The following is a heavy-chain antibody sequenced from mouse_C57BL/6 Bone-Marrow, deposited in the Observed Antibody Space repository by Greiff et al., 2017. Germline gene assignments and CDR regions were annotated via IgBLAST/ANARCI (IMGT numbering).Heavy chain of an antibody. Sequence: VQLQQSDAELVKPGASVKISCKVSGYTFTDHTIHWMKQRPEQGLEWIGYIYPSDGRTKYNEKFKGKATLTADKSCSTAYMQLNRLTSEDSAVYICASDGYCGNAMDDWGQGTSVTVSS. J-gene: IGHJ4*01. CDR2: IYPSDGRT. CDR3: ASDGYCGNAMDD. D-gene: IGHD2-3*01. V-gene: IGHV1-78*01. CDR1: GYTFTDHT.